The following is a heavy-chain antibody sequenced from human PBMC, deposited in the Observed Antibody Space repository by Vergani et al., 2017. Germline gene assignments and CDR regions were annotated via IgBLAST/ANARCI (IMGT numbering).Heavy chain of an antibody. Sequence: VQLLESGGGLVQPGGSLRLSCAASGFTFSSYAMHWVRQAPGKGLEGVAVISYDGSNKYYADSVKGRFTISRDNSKTTLYLQMTSLRAEDTAVYYCARAVIAVAGPPRHWGQGTLVTVSS. V-gene: IGHV3-30-3*01. CDR1: GFTFSSYA. CDR2: ISYDGSNK. J-gene: IGHJ1*01. D-gene: IGHD6-19*01. CDR3: ARAVIAVAGPPRH.